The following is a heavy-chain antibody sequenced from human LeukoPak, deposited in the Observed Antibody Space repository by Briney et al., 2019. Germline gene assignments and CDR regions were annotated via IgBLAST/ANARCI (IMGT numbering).Heavy chain of an antibody. CDR1: GFTFSSYA. Sequence: GGSLRLSCAASGFTFSSYAMSWVRQAPGKGLEWVSAISGSGFTYYADSVKGRFTISRDNSTNTLYLQMNSLRAEHTAVYYCARGLYSSSPWGQGTLVTVSS. CDR2: ISGSGFT. D-gene: IGHD6-6*01. CDR3: ARGLYSSSP. V-gene: IGHV3-23*01. J-gene: IGHJ4*02.